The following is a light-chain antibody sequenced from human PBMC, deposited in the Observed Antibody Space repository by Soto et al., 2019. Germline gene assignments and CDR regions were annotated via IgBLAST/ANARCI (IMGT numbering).Light chain of an antibody. CDR1: RSISSTY. Sequence: EIVLTQSPGTLSLSPGERATLSCRASRSISSTYLAWYQQKPGQAPRLLIYGASSRATGIPDRFSVSGSGTDVTLTISRLEPEDFAVYYCQQYGGSPPYTFGQGTKLEIK. CDR2: GAS. V-gene: IGKV3-20*01. J-gene: IGKJ2*01. CDR3: QQYGGSPPYT.